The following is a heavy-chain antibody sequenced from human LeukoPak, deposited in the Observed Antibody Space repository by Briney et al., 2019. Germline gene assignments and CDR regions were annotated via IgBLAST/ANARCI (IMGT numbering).Heavy chain of an antibody. V-gene: IGHV3-30-3*01. Sequence: VGSLRLSCAASGFTFSSYAIHWVRQAPGKGLEWVAIISYDGTNKYYADSVRGRFTISRDNSKNTLYLQMNSLRAEDTAVYYCARDFGWLSGFDNWGQGTLVPVSS. D-gene: IGHD3-9*01. CDR2: ISYDGTNK. CDR3: ARDFGWLSGFDN. J-gene: IGHJ4*02. CDR1: GFTFSSYA.